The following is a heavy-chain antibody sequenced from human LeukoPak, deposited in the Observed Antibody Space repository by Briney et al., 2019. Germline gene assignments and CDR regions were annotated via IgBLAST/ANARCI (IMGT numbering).Heavy chain of an antibody. V-gene: IGHV3-30*18. CDR2: ISYDGSNE. J-gene: IGHJ4*02. Sequence: GGSLRLSCAASGFTFSSYGMHWVRQAPGKGLEWVAVISYDGSNEYYADYVKGRFTISRDNSKNTLYLQMNSLRAEDTALYYCAKEGYYGSGSFPDYWGQGTLVTVSS. CDR3: AKEGYYGSGSFPDY. D-gene: IGHD3-10*01. CDR1: GFTFSSYG.